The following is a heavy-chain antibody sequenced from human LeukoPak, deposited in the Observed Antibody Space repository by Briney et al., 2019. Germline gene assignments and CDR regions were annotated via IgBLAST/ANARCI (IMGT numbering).Heavy chain of an antibody. CDR3: STVGSGTAYLNYTY. D-gene: IGHD3-10*01. CDR2: INPNSSDT. J-gene: IGHJ4*02. CDR1: GPTFTAYY. Sequence: ASVKLSRKPSGPTFTAYYIHWVRQAPGQGLEWMGWINPNSSDTSYAQRFQGRVTLTRDTSISTAYMELSRLRSDDTAVYYCSTVGSGTAYLNYTYWGQGTLITVSS. V-gene: IGHV1-2*02.